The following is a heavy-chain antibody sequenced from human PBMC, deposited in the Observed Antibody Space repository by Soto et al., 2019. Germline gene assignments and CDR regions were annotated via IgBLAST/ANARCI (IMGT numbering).Heavy chain of an antibody. CDR2: IWFDGSNK. V-gene: IGHV3-33*01. CDR1: GFTFSSYG. J-gene: IGHJ4*02. D-gene: IGHD3-10*01. Sequence: QVQMVESGGGVVQPGRSLRLSCAASGFTFSSYGMHWVRQAPGKGLEWVAIIWFDGSNKYYADSVKGRFTISRDNSKNTLYLQMNSLRTEDTAVYDCARVGSGSYYPDYWGQGTLVTVSS. CDR3: ARVGSGSYYPDY.